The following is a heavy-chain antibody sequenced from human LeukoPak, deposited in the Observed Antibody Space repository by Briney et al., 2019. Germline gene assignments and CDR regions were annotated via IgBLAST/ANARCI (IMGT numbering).Heavy chain of an antibody. J-gene: IGHJ4*02. CDR3: AAGGNSDY. D-gene: IGHD4-23*01. CDR2: IKEDGSDK. CDR1: GITFSTYW. Sequence: GGSLRLPCAASGITFSTYWMSWVRQAPGKGLEWVANIKEDGSDKYYVDSVKGRFTISRDNAKNSLYLQMNSLRAEDTAVYYCAAGGNSDYWGQGTLVTVSS. V-gene: IGHV3-7*01.